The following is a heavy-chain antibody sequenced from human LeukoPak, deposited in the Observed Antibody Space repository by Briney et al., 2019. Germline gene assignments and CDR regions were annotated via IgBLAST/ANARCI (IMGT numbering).Heavy chain of an antibody. CDR2: IYYSGST. CDR1: GGSISSSSYY. Sequence: SETLSLTCTVSGGSISSSSYYWGWIRQPPGKGLEWIGSIYYSGSTYYNPSLKSRVTISVDTSKNQFSLKPSSVTAADTAVYYCARGSAVSYYYYYMDVWGRGTTVTISS. V-gene: IGHV4-39*07. J-gene: IGHJ6*03. CDR3: ARGSAVSYYYYYMDV. D-gene: IGHD5/OR15-5a*01.